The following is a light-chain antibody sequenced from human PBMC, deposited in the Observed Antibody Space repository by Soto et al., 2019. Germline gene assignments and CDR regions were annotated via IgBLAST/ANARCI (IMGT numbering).Light chain of an antibody. J-gene: IGLJ1*01. CDR3: SSYRSGDTYV. CDR1: SSDVGGYNY. V-gene: IGLV2-14*01. Sequence: SALTQPASVSGSPGQSITISCTRTSSDVGGYNYVSWYQQHPGKAPELMIYDVSNRPSGVSNRFSGSKSGNTASLTISGLQAEDEADYYCSSYRSGDTYVFGTGTKVTVL. CDR2: DVS.